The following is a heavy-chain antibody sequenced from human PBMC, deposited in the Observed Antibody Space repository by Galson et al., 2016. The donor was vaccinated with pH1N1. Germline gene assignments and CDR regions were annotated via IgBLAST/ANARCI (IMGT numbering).Heavy chain of an antibody. CDR3: AKISGWLFGAFDT. CDR2: ISWNSGTI. Sequence: SLRLSCAASGFTFDNYAMHWVRQAPGKGLEWVSGISWNSGTIGYADSVKGRFTISRDNAKNSQYLQMNSLRAEDTALYYCAKISGWLFGAFDTWGQGTMVTVSS. V-gene: IGHV3-9*01. CDR1: GFTFDNYA. D-gene: IGHD6-19*01. J-gene: IGHJ3*02.